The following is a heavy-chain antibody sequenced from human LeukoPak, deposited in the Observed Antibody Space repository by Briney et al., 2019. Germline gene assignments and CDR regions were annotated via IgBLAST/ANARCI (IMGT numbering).Heavy chain of an antibody. D-gene: IGHD4-17*01. CDR2: ISSSSSYI. Sequence: PGGSLRLSCAASGFTFSTYSMNWVRQAPGKGLEWVSSISSSSSYIYYADSVKGRFTISRDNSKNTLYLQMNGLRAEDTAVYYCAKAVGDDYGDLGPFDYWGQGTLVTVSS. CDR3: AKAVGDDYGDLGPFDY. J-gene: IGHJ4*02. CDR1: GFTFSTYS. V-gene: IGHV3-21*04.